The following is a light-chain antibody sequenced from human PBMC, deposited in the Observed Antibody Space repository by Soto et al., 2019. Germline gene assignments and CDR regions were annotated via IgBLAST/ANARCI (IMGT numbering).Light chain of an antibody. CDR3: QQTYTAPWT. CDR1: QSISDY. Sequence: DIQMTQSPSTLSASVGDRVIITCRASQSISDYLAWYQQKPGKAPKLLIYDASNLESGVPSTFSGSGSGAEFTLTISSLQPDDFATYYCQQTYTAPWTFGQGTKVDIK. J-gene: IGKJ1*01. V-gene: IGKV1-5*01. CDR2: DAS.